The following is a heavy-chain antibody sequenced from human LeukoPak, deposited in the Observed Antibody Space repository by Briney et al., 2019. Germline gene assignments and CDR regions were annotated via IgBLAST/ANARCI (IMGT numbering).Heavy chain of an antibody. D-gene: IGHD3-22*01. V-gene: IGHV3-30*18. CDR1: GFTFSSYG. Sequence: GGSLRLSCAASGFTFSSYGMRWVRQAPGKGLEWVAVISYDGSNKYYADSVKGRFTISRDNSKNTLYLQMNSLRAEGTAVYYCAKDPHYDSSNHWGQGTLVTVSS. CDR2: ISYDGSNK. CDR3: AKDPHYDSSNH. J-gene: IGHJ5*02.